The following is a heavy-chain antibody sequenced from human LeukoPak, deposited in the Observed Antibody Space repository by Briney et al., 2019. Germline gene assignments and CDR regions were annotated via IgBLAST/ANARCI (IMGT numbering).Heavy chain of an antibody. J-gene: IGHJ4*02. CDR1: RYTFTSYA. D-gene: IGHD3-10*01. CDR2: INTNTGNP. CDR3: AKGSMVRGVIMNYFDY. V-gene: IGHV7-4-1*02. Sequence: GASVKVSCKASRYTFTSYAMNWVRQAPGQGLEWMGWINTNTGNPTYAQGFTGRFVFSLDTSVSTAYLQISSLKAEDTAVYYCAKGSMVRGVIMNYFDYWGQGTLVTVSS.